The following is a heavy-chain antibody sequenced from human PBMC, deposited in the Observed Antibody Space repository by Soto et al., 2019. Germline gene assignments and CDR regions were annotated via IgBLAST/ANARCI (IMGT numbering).Heavy chain of an antibody. V-gene: IGHV3-48*03. Sequence: GGSLRLSCASSGFTFNNYEMNWVRQAPGKGLEWVSYISGSGSTIYYADSVKGRFTISRDNAKNSLYLQMNSLRVEDTAVYYCGRDTGGYCSSTSCQGIDVWGQGITVPVCS. CDR1: GFTFNNYE. J-gene: IGHJ6*02. CDR3: GRDTGGYCSSTSCQGIDV. CDR2: ISGSGSTI. D-gene: IGHD2-2*01.